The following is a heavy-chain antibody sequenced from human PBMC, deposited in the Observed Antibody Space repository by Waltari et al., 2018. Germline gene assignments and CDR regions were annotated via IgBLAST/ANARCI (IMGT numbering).Heavy chain of an antibody. D-gene: IGHD6-13*01. CDR2: ITGSSRTI. CDR1: GFPFSTSS. Sequence: EVQLVESGGNFVQPGGSLRLSCIASGFPFSTSSMTWVRQAPGKGLEGMSYITGSSRTIYYTDSVKGRFTGARDNAKNSLFLQMSSLRVEDTAVYYCARPVAAAGNYGMDVWGQGTTVTVSS. CDR3: ARPVAAAGNYGMDV. J-gene: IGHJ6*02. V-gene: IGHV3-48*04.